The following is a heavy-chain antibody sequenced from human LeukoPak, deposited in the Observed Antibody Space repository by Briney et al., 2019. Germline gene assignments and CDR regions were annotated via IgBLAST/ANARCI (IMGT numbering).Heavy chain of an antibody. J-gene: IGHJ4*02. Sequence: GGSLRLSCAASGFTFSNHGMNWVRQAPGKGLEWLSGVSPPGGGTYYADSVKGRFTISRDDSKNTLSLQMNSLRVEDTAVYHCARALAWGAFDYWGQGTLVTVSS. D-gene: IGHD7-27*01. CDR3: ARALAWGAFDY. CDR1: GFTFSNHG. CDR2: VSPPGGGT. V-gene: IGHV3-23*01.